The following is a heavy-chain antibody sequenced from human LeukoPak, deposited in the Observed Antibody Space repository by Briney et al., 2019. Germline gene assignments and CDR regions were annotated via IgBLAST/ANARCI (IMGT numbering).Heavy chain of an antibody. Sequence: PGGSLRLSCAASGFTFSDYYMSWIRQAPGKGLEWVATIKNDGSDKYYVDSVKGRFTLSRDNAKSSLYLQMNSLRVEDTAVYYCADLGYTDGGQGTLVTVSS. V-gene: IGHV3-7*01. CDR1: GFTFSDYY. J-gene: IGHJ4*02. D-gene: IGHD2-15*01. CDR3: ADLGYTD. CDR2: IKNDGSDK.